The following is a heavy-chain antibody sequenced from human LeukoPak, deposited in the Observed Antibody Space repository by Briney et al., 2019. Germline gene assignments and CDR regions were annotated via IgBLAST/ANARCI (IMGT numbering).Heavy chain of an antibody. CDR2: IYYSGST. J-gene: IGHJ5*02. CDR3: ARGKAAAASTLPFDP. CDR1: GGSINYYY. D-gene: IGHD6-13*01. V-gene: IGHV4-59*01. Sequence: SETLSLTCTVSGGSINYYYWNWIRQPPGKGLEWIGHIYYSGSTNCNSSLKSRVTISVDTSRNQFSLKLSSLTAADTAVYYCARGKAAAASTLPFDPWGQGTLVTVSS.